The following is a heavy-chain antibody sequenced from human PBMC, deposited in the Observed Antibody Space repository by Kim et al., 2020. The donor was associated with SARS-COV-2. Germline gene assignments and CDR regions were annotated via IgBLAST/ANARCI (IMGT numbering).Heavy chain of an antibody. CDR3: TRVGGYYGSGIPTKGFDP. J-gene: IGHJ5*02. CDR2: IRSKAYGGTT. CDR1: GFTFGDYA. D-gene: IGHD3-10*01. Sequence: GGSLRLSCTASGFTFGDYAMSWFRQAPGKGLEWVGFIRSKAYGGTTEYAASVKGRFTISRDDSKSIAYLQMNSLKTEDTAVYYCTRVGGYYGSGIPTKGFDPWGQGTLVTVSS. V-gene: IGHV3-49*03.